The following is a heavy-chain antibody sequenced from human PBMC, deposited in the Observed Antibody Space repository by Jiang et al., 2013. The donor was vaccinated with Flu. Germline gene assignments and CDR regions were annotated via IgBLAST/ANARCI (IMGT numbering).Heavy chain of an antibody. Sequence: GSGLVKPSGTLSLTCAVSGVSISDTNWWSWVRQPPGKGLDWIGEVSQSGTTNYNPSLKRRVSISVDKSKNQLSLILKSVTAADTAVHFCARLSDYGDYYFDYWGQGTLVTVSS. CDR1: GVSISDTNW. CDR2: VSQSGTT. D-gene: IGHD4-17*01. J-gene: IGHJ4*02. CDR3: ARLSDYGDYYFDY. V-gene: IGHV4-4*02.